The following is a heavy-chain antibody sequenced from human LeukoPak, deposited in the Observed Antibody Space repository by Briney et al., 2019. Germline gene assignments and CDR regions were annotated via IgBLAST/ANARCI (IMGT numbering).Heavy chain of an antibody. D-gene: IGHD3-16*02. CDR3: ARWGYDYVWGSYRSYYFDY. CDR2: IYSGGST. CDR1: GFTVSSNY. J-gene: IGHJ4*02. Sequence: GLLRLSCAASGFTVSSNYMSWVRQAPGKGLEWVSVIYSGGSTYYADSVKGRFTISRDNSKNTLYLQMNSLRAEDTAVYYCARWGYDYVWGSYRSYYFDYWGQGTLVTVSS. V-gene: IGHV3-66*01.